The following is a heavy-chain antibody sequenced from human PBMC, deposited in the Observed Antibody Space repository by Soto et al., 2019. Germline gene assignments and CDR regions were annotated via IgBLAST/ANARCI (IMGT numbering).Heavy chain of an antibody. D-gene: IGHD3-10*01. CDR2: MYNSGSI. CDR3: ASMGYHYGSGSYPLDY. CDR1: GGSISSYY. V-gene: IGHV4-4*08. Sequence: PSETLSLTCTVSGGSISSYYWTWIRQPPGKGLEWIGFMYNSGSIHYNPSLKSRVTISLDTSKNQFSLNLRSVTAADTAVYYCASMGYHYGSGSYPLDYWGQGTLVTVSS. J-gene: IGHJ4*02.